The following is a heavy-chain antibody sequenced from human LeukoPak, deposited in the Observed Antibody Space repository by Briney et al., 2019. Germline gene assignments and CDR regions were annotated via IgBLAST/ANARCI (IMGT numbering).Heavy chain of an antibody. CDR1: EFTFSSYT. CDR2: ISSSSSYI. J-gene: IGHJ6*04. V-gene: IGHV3-21*01. D-gene: IGHD3-10*02. Sequence: GGSLRLSCAASEFTFSSYTMNWVRQAPGKGLEWVSSISSSSSYIYYADSVKGRFTISRDNAKNSLYLQMNSLRAEDTAVYYCAELGITMIGGVWGKGTTVTISS. CDR3: AELGITMIGGV.